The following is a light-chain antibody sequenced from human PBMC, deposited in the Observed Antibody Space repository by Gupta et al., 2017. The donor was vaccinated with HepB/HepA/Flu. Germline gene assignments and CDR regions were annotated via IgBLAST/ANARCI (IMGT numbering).Light chain of an antibody. J-gene: IGKJ1*01. V-gene: IGKV1-5*03. CDR1: QSISSW. Sequence: DIQMTQSPSTLSASVGDRVTITLRASQSISSWLAWYQQKPGKAPNLLIYKASTLQSGVPARFSCSGSETRFTLTISSMQPDDFATYYGQHYNSYPWTFGQGTKVEIK. CDR3: QHYNSYPWT. CDR2: KAS.